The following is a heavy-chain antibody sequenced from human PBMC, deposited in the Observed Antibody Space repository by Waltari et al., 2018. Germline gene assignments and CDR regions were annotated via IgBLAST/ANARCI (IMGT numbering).Heavy chain of an antibody. Sequence: EVQLVESGGGVVQPGGSLRLSCAASAFTFSSYWMHWVRQAPGKGLGGDSGINSAGSSTSKATSVKGTFTSSRDNAQNRLCLQMNSLSAGDTAVYYGARGGLWFGETIDSWGQGTLVTVSS. CDR2: INSAGSST. V-gene: IGHV3-74*01. J-gene: IGHJ4*02. CDR1: AFTFSSYW. CDR3: ARGGLWFGETIDS. D-gene: IGHD3-10*01.